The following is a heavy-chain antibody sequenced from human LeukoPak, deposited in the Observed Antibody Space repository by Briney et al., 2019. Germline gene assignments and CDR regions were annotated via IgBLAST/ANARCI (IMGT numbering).Heavy chain of an antibody. CDR2: IKRDGSNT. CDR1: GFTFSEHS. CDR3: AKGGYASCFDP. V-gene: IGHV3-23*05. D-gene: IGHD2-15*01. J-gene: IGHJ5*02. Sequence: GGSLRLSCVAWGFTFSEHSMSWVRQAPGKGLEWVSTIKRDGSNTYYTDSVEGRFTISRDNSKNTLYLEMNTLRAEDTAVYYCAKGGYASCFDPWGQGTQVTVSS.